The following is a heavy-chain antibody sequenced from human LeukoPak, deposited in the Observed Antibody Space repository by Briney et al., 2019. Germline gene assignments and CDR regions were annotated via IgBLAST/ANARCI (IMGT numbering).Heavy chain of an antibody. Sequence: ASVKVSCKASGYTFTSYDINWVRQATGQGLEWMGWMNPNSGNTGYAQKFQGRVTMTRNTSISTAYMELSSLRSEDTAVYYCARGGTWYDSSGYYLIYNWFDPWGQGTLVTVSS. V-gene: IGHV1-8*01. CDR1: GYTFTSYD. CDR3: ARGGTWYDSSGYYLIYNWFDP. J-gene: IGHJ5*02. CDR2: MNPNSGNT. D-gene: IGHD3-22*01.